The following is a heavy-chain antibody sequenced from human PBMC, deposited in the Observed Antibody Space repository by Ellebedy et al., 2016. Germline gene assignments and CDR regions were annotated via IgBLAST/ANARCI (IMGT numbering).Heavy chain of an antibody. CDR2: ISAGGDIT. CDR3: RQGHYFDQ. CDR1: GFTFRNFF. V-gene: IGHV3-23*01. Sequence: GESLKISXVASGFTFRNFFMSWVRQAPGGGLEWVSTISAGGDITFSADSVKGRFTISRDNSRDTLYLQMNNLRVDDRALYYCRQGHYFDQWGQGALVTVSS. J-gene: IGHJ4*02.